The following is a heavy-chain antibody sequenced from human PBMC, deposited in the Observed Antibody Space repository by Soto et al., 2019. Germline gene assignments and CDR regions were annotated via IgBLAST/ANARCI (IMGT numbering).Heavy chain of an antibody. J-gene: IGHJ4*02. CDR2: INHSGIT. CDR3: VRGPYNYNSRYFDY. V-gene: IGHV4-34*01. D-gene: IGHD1-1*01. CDR1: GGSFSGYF. Sequence: SETLSLTCTVSGGSFSGYFWTWIRQPPGKGLEWLAEINHSGITNYNPSVESRVSMSVDTSKNHFSLRLYSVTAADTAVYYCVRGPYNYNSRYFDYWGQGTLVTVSS.